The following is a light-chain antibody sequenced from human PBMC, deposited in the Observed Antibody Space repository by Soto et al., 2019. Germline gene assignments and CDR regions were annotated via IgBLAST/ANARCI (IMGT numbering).Light chain of an antibody. CDR1: RSVSSN. CDR2: RAS. J-gene: IGKJ5*01. Sequence: EILMTQSPATLSVSPGERSTLSCRASRSVSSNLAWYQQKPGQAPRLLIYRASSRATGIPDRFSGSGSGTDFTLTISRLEPEDFAVFYCQQYGSSPVPFGQGTRLEI. V-gene: IGKV3-20*01. CDR3: QQYGSSPVP.